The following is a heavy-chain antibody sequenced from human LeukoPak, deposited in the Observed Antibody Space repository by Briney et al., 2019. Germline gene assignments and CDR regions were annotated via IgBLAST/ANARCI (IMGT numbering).Heavy chain of an antibody. J-gene: IGHJ3*02. CDR2: IKQDGSEK. CDR3: ANQYSSGWYGEAFDI. V-gene: IGHV3-7*01. CDR1: GFTFSSYW. Sequence: GGSLRLSCAASGFTFSSYWMSWVRQAPGKGLEWVANIKQDGSEKYYVDSVKGRFTISRDNAKNSLYMQMNSLRAEDTAVYYCANQYSSGWYGEAFDIWGQGTMVTVSS. D-gene: IGHD6-19*01.